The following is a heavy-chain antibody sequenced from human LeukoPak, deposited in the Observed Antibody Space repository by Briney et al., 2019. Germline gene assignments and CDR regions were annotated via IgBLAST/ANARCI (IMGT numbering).Heavy chain of an antibody. Sequence: SETLSLTCAVSGGSISSSNWWSWVRQPPGKGLEWIGEIYHRGSTNYNPSLKSRVTISVDKSKNQFSLKLSSVTAADTAVYYCARGTVTTWRSNWFDPWGQGTLVTVSS. CDR3: ARGTVTTWRSNWFDP. J-gene: IGHJ5*02. D-gene: IGHD4-17*01. CDR1: GGSISSSNW. CDR2: IYHRGST. V-gene: IGHV4-4*02.